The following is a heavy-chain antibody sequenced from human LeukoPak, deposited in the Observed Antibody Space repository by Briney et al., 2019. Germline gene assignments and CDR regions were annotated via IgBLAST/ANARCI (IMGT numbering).Heavy chain of an antibody. Sequence: GGSLRLSCAATGFTFSSYAMHWGRQAPGKGLEYVSAISSNGGSTYYANSVKGRFTISRDNSKNTLYLQMGSLRAEDMAVYYCARAATPYYYYYYMDVWGKGTTVTVSS. CDR1: GFTFSSYA. J-gene: IGHJ6*03. CDR3: ARAATPYYYYYYMDV. V-gene: IGHV3-64*01. CDR2: ISSNGGST. D-gene: IGHD2-15*01.